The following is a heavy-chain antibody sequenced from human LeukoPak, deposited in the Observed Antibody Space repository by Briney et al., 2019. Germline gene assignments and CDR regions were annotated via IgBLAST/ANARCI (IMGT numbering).Heavy chain of an antibody. J-gene: IGHJ4*02. Sequence: EGSLRLSCAASGFTFNDYAMAWVRQAPGKGLEWVSTIRDRGQTTFYADSVKGRFTISRDNSKNTLYLQLNSLRAEDTAVYYCARDSRYYYDSGSSGPHYFDNWGQGTLVTVSS. CDR1: GFTFNDYA. CDR3: ARDSRYYYDSGSSGPHYFDN. D-gene: IGHD3-10*01. V-gene: IGHV3-23*01. CDR2: IRDRGQTT.